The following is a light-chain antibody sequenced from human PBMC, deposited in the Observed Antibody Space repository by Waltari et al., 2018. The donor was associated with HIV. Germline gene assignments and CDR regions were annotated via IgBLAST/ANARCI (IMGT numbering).Light chain of an antibody. CDR1: SSDVGGYNY. V-gene: IGLV2-14*01. J-gene: IGLJ2*01. CDR2: EVT. CDR3: SSYVSTSSLGL. Sequence: QAALTQPASVSGSPGQSITISCTGTSSDVGGYNYLSWYQQRPGNGPTLIIYEVTNRPSGVSDRFSGSKSGNTASLTIYGRQTEDEADYYCSSYVSTSSLGLFGGGTKLTVL.